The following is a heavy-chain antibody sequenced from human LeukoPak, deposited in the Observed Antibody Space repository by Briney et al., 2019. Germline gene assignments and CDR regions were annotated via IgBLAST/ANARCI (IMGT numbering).Heavy chain of an antibody. J-gene: IGHJ4*02. D-gene: IGHD6-25*01. CDR2: INSDGSST. CDR1: GFTFSSYW. Sequence: GGSLRLSCAASGFTFSSYWMLWVRQPPGKGLVWVSRINSDGSSTSYADSVKGRFTISRDNAKNTLYLQMNSLRGEDTAVYYCARRGGYGMNYWGQGNLVTVSS. CDR3: ARRGGYGMNY. V-gene: IGHV3-74*01.